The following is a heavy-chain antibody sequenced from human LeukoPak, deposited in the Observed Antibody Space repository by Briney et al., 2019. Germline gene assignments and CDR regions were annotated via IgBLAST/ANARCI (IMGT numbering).Heavy chain of an antibody. D-gene: IGHD2-2*01. CDR2: ISSSGSTI. J-gene: IGHJ5*02. Sequence: GGSLRLSCAASGFTFSDYYMSWIRQAPGKGLEWVSYISSSGSTIYYADSVKGRFTISRDNAKNSLYLQMNSLRAEDTAVYYCARGIVPAPIDWFDPWGQGTLVTVSS. CDR1: GFTFSDYY. CDR3: ARGIVPAPIDWFDP. V-gene: IGHV3-11*04.